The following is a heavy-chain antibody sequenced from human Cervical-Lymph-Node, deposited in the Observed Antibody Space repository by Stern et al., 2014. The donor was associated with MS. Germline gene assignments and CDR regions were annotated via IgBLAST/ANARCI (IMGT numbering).Heavy chain of an antibody. CDR1: GFTLSRYA. Sequence: EVQLVESGGGLVQPGGSLRLSCAASGFTLSRYAMSWVRQAPGKGLEWVSVISGNGGSSDYADSVKGRFTISRDNSRNTLFLQMNSLRADDTAVYYCANLGQLHIATDYWGQGTLVTVSS. V-gene: IGHV3-23*04. CDR2: ISGNGGSS. J-gene: IGHJ4*02. D-gene: IGHD3-16*01. CDR3: ANLGQLHIATDY.